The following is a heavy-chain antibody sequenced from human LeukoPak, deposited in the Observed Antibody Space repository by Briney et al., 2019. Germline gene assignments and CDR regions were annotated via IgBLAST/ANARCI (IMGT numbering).Heavy chain of an antibody. CDR1: GYTFTSYY. J-gene: IGHJ4*02. Sequence: ASVKVSCKASGYTFTSYYMHRVRQAPGQGLEWMGIINPSGGSTSYAQKFQGRVTMTRDTSTSTVYMELSSLRSEDTAVYYCARASSGWYGDYWGQGTLVTVSS. CDR3: ARASSGWYGDY. D-gene: IGHD6-19*01. CDR2: INPSGGST. V-gene: IGHV1-46*01.